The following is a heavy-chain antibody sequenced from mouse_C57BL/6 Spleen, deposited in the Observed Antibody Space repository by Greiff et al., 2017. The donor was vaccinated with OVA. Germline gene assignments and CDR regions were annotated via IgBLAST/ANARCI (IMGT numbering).Heavy chain of an antibody. CDR2: ISDGGSYT. Sequence: EVKLMESGGGLVKPGGSLKLSCAASGFTFSSYAMSWVRQTPEKRLEWVATISDGGSYTYYPDNVKGRFTISRDNAKNNLYLQMSHLKSEDTAMYYCARDHGNCFDYWGQGTTLTVSS. V-gene: IGHV5-4*01. J-gene: IGHJ2*01. CDR3: ARDHGNCFDY. D-gene: IGHD2-1*01. CDR1: GFTFSSYA.